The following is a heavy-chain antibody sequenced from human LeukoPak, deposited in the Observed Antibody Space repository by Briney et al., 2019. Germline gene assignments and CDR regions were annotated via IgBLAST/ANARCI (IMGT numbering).Heavy chain of an antibody. CDR2: VNENGGRT. CDR3: AEEGRPKSGGRYYDY. J-gene: IGHJ4*02. D-gene: IGHD3-10*01. Sequence: GGSLRLSCAASGFSFSSYAMGWVRQAPGKGLEWVSTVNENGGRTYYADSGKGRFNMSRDNSKDTLYLQMNSLRAEDTAVYYCAEEGRPKSGGRYYDYWGQGTRVTVSS. CDR1: GFSFSSYA. V-gene: IGHV3-23*01.